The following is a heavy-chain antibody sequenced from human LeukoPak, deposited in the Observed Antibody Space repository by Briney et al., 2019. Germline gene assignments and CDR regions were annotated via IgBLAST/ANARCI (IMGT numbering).Heavy chain of an antibody. J-gene: IGHJ6*02. Sequence: SGPALVKPTQTLTLTCTFSGFSLSTSGMCVSWIRQPRGKALGWLDLIDWDDDEYYSTSLKTRLTISKDTSKNQVVLTMTNMDPVDTATYCCARIPAYSTDYGMDVWGQGTTVTVSS. CDR3: ARIPAYSTDYGMDV. D-gene: IGHD6-13*01. CDR1: GFSLSTSGMC. V-gene: IGHV2-70*01. CDR2: IDWDDDE.